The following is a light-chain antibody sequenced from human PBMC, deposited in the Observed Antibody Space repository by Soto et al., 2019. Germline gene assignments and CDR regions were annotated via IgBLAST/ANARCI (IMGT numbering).Light chain of an antibody. CDR1: NSAVANYNL. Sequence: QSALTQPASVSGSPGQSISISCTGANSAVANYNLVSWYQHHPGKAPKVIIYEGSKRPPGVSDRFSGSKSGNTASLTISGLQAEYEAEYYCCSYAGSVMFGGGTKLTVL. V-gene: IGLV2-23*01. CDR3: CSYAGSVM. J-gene: IGLJ3*02. CDR2: EGS.